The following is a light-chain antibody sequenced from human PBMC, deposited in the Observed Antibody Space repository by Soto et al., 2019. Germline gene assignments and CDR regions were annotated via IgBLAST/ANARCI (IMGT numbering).Light chain of an antibody. CDR3: QKYNNWPRIT. CDR1: QSVSSN. J-gene: IGKJ3*01. CDR2: GAS. V-gene: IGKV3-15*01. Sequence: EIVMTQSPATLSVSPGERATLSCRASQSVSSNLAWYQQKPGQAPRLLIYGASTRATGIPARFSGSGSGTEFTLTISSLQSEDFAVYYCQKYNNWPRITFGPGTKVDI.